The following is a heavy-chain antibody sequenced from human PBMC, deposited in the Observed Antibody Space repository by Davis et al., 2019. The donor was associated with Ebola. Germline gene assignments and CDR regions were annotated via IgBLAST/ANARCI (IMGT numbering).Heavy chain of an antibody. J-gene: IGHJ5*02. V-gene: IGHV2-70*04. D-gene: IGHD4-17*01. Sequence: SGPTLVKLTQTLTLTCTFSGFSLSTSGMRVSWIRQPPGKALEWLARIDWDDDKFYSTSLKTRLTISKDTSKNQVVLTMTNMDPVDTATYYCARTTVTTGWFDPWGQGTLVTVSS. CDR1: GFSLSTSGMR. CDR3: ARTTVTTGWFDP. CDR2: IDWDDDK.